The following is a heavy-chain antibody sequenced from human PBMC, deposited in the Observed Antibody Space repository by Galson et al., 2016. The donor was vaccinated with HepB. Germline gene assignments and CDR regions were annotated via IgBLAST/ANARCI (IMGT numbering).Heavy chain of an antibody. CDR2: INHSGST. Sequence: ETLSLTCAVYGGSFSGYYWSWIRQPPGKGLEWIGEINHSGSTNYNPSLKSRVTISVDTSKNQFSLKLSSVTAADTAVYYCARGDNPDYGDYASAYYYMDVWGKGITVTVSS. V-gene: IGHV4-34*01. CDR1: GGSFSGYY. D-gene: IGHD4-17*01. CDR3: ARGDNPDYGDYASAYYYMDV. J-gene: IGHJ6*03.